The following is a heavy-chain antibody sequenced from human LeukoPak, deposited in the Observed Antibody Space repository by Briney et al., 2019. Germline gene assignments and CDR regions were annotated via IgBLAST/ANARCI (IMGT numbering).Heavy chain of an antibody. CDR1: GFTFSSYG. V-gene: IGHV3-30*18. CDR2: ISYDGSNK. CDR3: AKDGKAHYYDSSGYFDY. D-gene: IGHD3-22*01. J-gene: IGHJ4*02. Sequence: GGSLRLSCAASGFTFSSYGMHWVRQAPGKGLEWVAVISYDGSNKYYADSVKGRFTISRDNSKNTLYLQMNSLRAEDTAVYYCAKDGKAHYYDSSGYFDYWGQGTLVTVSS.